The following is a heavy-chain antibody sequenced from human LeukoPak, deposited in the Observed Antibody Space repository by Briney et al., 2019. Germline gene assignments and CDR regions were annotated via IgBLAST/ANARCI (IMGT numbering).Heavy chain of an antibody. D-gene: IGHD6-13*01. CDR3: ARDKQQLAQFDY. V-gene: IGHV1-2*02. CDR2: INPNSGGT. Sequence: ASVNVSCKASGYTFTGYYMHWVRQAPGQGLEWMGWINPNSGGTNYAQKFQGRVTMTRDTSISTAYMELSRLRSDDTAVYYCARDKQQLAQFDYWGQGTLVTVSS. J-gene: IGHJ4*02. CDR1: GYTFTGYY.